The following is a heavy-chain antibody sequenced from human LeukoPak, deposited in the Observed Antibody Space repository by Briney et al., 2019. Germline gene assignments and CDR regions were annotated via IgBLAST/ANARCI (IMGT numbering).Heavy chain of an antibody. CDR3: ATAVSGSYRDAFEI. D-gene: IGHD1-26*01. V-gene: IGHV1-69-2*01. Sequence: ASVKVSCKVSGYTFTDYYMHWVQQAPGKGLEWMGLVDPEDGETIYAEKFQGRVTITADTSTDTAYMELSSLRSEDTAVYYCATAVSGSYRDAFEIWGQGTMVTVSS. CDR1: GYTFTDYY. J-gene: IGHJ3*02. CDR2: VDPEDGET.